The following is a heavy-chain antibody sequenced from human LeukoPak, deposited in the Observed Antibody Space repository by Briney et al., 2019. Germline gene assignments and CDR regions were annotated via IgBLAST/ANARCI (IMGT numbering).Heavy chain of an antibody. Sequence: PSETLSLTCAVSGGSISSSNWWSWVRQPPGKGLEWIGEIYHSGSTNYNPSLKSRVTISVDKSKNQFSLKLSSVTAADTAVYYCARVTIRSGYPLHAFDIWGQGTMATVSS. J-gene: IGHJ3*02. D-gene: IGHD3-22*01. CDR2: IYHSGST. CDR1: GGSISSSNW. CDR3: ARVTIRSGYPLHAFDI. V-gene: IGHV4-4*02.